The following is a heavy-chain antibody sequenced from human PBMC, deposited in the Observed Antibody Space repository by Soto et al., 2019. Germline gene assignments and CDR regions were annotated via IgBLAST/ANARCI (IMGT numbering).Heavy chain of an antibody. CDR3: AKGFRRTAGTPDLTFDS. CDR2: ITGSGRRT. J-gene: IGHJ4*02. Sequence: EVQLLESGGGLVQPGGSLRLSCAASGFSFDHYALTWVRQAPGKGLEWVSVITGSGRRTHYADSVKGRFTLSRDNSKNSLLLQMNSLRVEDTAVYYCAKGFRRTAGTPDLTFDSWGQGTRVTGSS. CDR1: GFSFDHYA. V-gene: IGHV3-23*01. D-gene: IGHD2-21*02.